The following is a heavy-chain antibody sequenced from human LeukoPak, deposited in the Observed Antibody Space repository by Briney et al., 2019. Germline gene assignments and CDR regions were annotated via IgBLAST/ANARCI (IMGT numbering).Heavy chain of an antibody. D-gene: IGHD6-13*01. CDR2: INHSGST. CDR3: AGQQQLYRPYYYYYMDV. J-gene: IGHJ6*03. CDR1: GGSFSGYY. V-gene: IGHV4-34*01. Sequence: SETLSLTCAVYGGSFSGYYWSWIRQPPGKGLEWIGEINHSGSTNYNPSLKSRVTISVDTSKNQFSLKLSSVTAADTAVYYCAGQQQLYRPYYYYYMDVWGKGTTVTVSS.